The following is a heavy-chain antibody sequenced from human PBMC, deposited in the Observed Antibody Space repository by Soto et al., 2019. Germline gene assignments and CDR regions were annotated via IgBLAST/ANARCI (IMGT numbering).Heavy chain of an antibody. CDR1: GFTFSSYS. CDR3: AVVPAANGHYGMDV. Sequence: GGSLRLSCAASGFTFSSYSMNWVRQALGKGLEWVANIKQDGSEKYYVDSVKGRFTISRDNAKNSLYLQMNSLRAEDTAVYYCAVVPAANGHYGMDVWGQGTTVTVSS. D-gene: IGHD2-2*01. J-gene: IGHJ6*02. V-gene: IGHV3-7*01. CDR2: IKQDGSEK.